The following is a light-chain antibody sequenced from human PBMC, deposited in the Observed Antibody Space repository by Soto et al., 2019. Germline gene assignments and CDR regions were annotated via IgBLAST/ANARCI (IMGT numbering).Light chain of an antibody. CDR2: DNN. CDR1: SSNIGNNY. CDR3: GTWDSGLSAVV. Sequence: QSVLTQPPSVSAAPGQKVTISCSGSSSNIGNNYVSWYQQLPGTAPKLLIYDNNKRPSGIPDRFSGSKSGTSATLGITGLQTGDEADDYCGTWDSGLSAVVFGGGTKLTVL. V-gene: IGLV1-51*01. J-gene: IGLJ2*01.